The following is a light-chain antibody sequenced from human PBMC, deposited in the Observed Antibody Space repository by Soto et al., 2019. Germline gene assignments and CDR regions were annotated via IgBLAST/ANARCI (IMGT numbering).Light chain of an antibody. CDR3: CSYAGSYTLWL. CDR2: DVS. V-gene: IGLV2-11*01. Sequence: QSALTQPRSVSGSPGQSVTISCTGTSSDVGGYNFVSWYQQHPGTAPKLIIYDVSKRPSGVPDRFSGSKSGNTASLTIAGLQAEDESDYYCCSYAGSYTLWLFGGGTKFTVL. J-gene: IGLJ3*02. CDR1: SSDVGGYNF.